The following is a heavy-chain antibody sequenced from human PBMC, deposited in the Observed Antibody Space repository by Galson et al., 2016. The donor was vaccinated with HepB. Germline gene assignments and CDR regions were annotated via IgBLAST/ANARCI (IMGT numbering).Heavy chain of an antibody. CDR2: IGWNNGPT. CDR1: GFKFDDYV. D-gene: IGHD3-16*01. CDR3: ARGPSIRASDFDY. Sequence: SLRLSCAGSGFKFDDYVLHWVRQTPGKGLEWVSSIGWNNGPTMYAGSVKGRFTVSRDNTKNSVFLQMNSLRPDDTAFYYCARGPSIRASDFDYWGQGTLVTVSS. J-gene: IGHJ4*02. V-gene: IGHV3-9*01.